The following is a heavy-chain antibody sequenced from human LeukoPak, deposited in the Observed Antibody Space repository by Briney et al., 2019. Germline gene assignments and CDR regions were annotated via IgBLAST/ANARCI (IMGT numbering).Heavy chain of an antibody. CDR3: AQMYSSGWPFDY. CDR1: GFTFSSYS. J-gene: IGHJ4*02. Sequence: GGSLRLSCAASGFTFSSYSMNWVRQAPGKGLEWVSSISSSSSYIYYADSVKGRLTISRDNAKNSLYLQMNSLRAEDTAVYYCAQMYSSGWPFDYWGQGTLVTVSS. D-gene: IGHD6-19*01. V-gene: IGHV3-21*01. CDR2: ISSSSSYI.